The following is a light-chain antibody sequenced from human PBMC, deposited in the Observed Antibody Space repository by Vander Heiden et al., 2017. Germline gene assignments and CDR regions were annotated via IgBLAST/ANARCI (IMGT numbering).Light chain of an antibody. Sequence: QSALTQPASVSGSPGQSITISCAGISSDVGGYNYVSWYQQHPGKAPKLLIHDVSTRPSGLPNRFSASKSGTTASPTISGLPAEDDADYYCSSYTSSSTLVFGGGTKLTVL. CDR3: SSYTSSSTLV. CDR1: SSDVGGYNY. V-gene: IGLV2-14*01. J-gene: IGLJ2*01. CDR2: DVS.